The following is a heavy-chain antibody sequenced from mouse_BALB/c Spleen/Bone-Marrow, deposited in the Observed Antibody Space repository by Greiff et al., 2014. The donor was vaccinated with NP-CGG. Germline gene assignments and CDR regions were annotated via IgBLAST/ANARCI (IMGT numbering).Heavy chain of an antibody. Sequence: VQLQQSGAELAKPGASVKMSCKASGYTFTSYRMHWVKQRPGQGLEWIGYINPSTGYTEYNQKFKDKATLTADKSSSTAYMQLSSLTSEDSAVYYCVRSYYDGSSFAYWGQGTLVTVSA. D-gene: IGHD1-1*01. CDR2: INPSTGYT. V-gene: IGHV1-4*01. CDR1: GYTFTSYR. J-gene: IGHJ3*01. CDR3: VRSYYDGSSFAY.